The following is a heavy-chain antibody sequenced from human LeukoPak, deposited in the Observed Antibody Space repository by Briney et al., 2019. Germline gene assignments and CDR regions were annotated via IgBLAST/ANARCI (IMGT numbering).Heavy chain of an antibody. D-gene: IGHD1-26*01. CDR3: ARREEERLRPVGSFDY. CDR2: ISYDGSNK. Sequence: GGSLRLSRAASGFTFSSYAMHWVRQAPGKGLEWVAVISYDGSNKYYADSVKGRFTISRDNSKNTLYLQMNSLRAEDTAVYYCARREEERLRPVGSFDYWGQGTLVTVSS. V-gene: IGHV3-30-3*01. J-gene: IGHJ4*02. CDR1: GFTFSSYA.